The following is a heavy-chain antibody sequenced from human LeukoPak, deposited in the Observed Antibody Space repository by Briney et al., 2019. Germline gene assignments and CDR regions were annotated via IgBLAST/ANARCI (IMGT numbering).Heavy chain of an antibody. CDR2: MNPNSGNT. Sequence: ASVKVSCKASGYTFTSYDINGVRQATGQGLEWMGWMNPNSGNTGYAQKFQGRVTMTRNTSISTAYMELSSLRSEDTAVYYCARILRYFDWLLGDYYGMDVWGQGTTVTVSS. J-gene: IGHJ6*02. D-gene: IGHD3-9*01. CDR3: ARILRYFDWLLGDYYGMDV. V-gene: IGHV1-8*01. CDR1: GYTFTSYD.